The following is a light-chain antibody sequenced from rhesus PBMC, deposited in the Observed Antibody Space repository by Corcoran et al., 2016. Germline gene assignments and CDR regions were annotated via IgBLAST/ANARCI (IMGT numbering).Light chain of an antibody. CDR3: QQYNSAPWT. CDR2: RAS. Sequence: DIQMTQSPSSLSASVGDRVTITCRASQGISNWLAWYQQKPGKAPKLLIYRASNLETGVPSRFSGSGSGTDFTFTISSLQPEDFATYYCQQYNSAPWTFGQGTKVEIK. V-gene: IGKV1-69*01. J-gene: IGKJ1*01. CDR1: QGISNW.